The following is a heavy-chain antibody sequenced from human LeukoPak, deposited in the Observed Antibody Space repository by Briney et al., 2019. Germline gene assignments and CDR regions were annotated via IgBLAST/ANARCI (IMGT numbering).Heavy chain of an antibody. CDR3: ARASEYSTSWPRDY. CDR1: GYTFTGYG. J-gene: IGHJ4*02. Sequence: ASVKVSCKASGYTFTGYGISWVRQAPGQGLEWMGWISAYNGNTNYAQKLQGRVTMTTDTSTSTAYMELRSLRSDDTAVYYCARASEYSTSWPRDYWGQGTLVTVSS. D-gene: IGHD6-13*01. CDR2: ISAYNGNT. V-gene: IGHV1-18*01.